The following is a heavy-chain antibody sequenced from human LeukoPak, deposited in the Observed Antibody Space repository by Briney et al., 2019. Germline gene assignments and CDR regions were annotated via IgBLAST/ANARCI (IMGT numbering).Heavy chain of an antibody. CDR3: ARDLSIAVAGTDAFDI. V-gene: IGHV4-39*07. CDR2: IYYSGST. D-gene: IGHD6-19*01. Sequence: PSETRSLTCTVSGGSISSSSYYWGWIRQPPGKGLEWIGSIYYSGSTYYNPSLKSRVTISVDTSKNQFSLKLSSVTAADTAVYYCARDLSIAVAGTDAFDIWGQGTMVTVSS. CDR1: GGSISSSSYY. J-gene: IGHJ3*02.